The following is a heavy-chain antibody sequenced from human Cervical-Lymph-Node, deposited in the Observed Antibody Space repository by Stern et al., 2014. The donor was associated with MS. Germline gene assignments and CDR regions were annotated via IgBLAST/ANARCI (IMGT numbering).Heavy chain of an antibody. CDR2: THRSGST. CDR1: PYSISSGYY. J-gene: IGHJ4*02. D-gene: IGHD4-17*01. V-gene: IGHV4-38-2*02. CDR3: ARWGYGDYEADY. Sequence: QVQLVESGPRLVKPSETLSLTCSVSPYSISSGYYWAWLRQSPGKGLEWIGTTHRSGSTYYNPSLKSRVTISADTSKNQFFLMLTSVAAADTAVYYCARWGYGDYEADYWGQGTLVTVSS.